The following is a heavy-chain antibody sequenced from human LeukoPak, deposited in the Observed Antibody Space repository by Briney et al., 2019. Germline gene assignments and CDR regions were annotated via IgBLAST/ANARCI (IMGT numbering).Heavy chain of an antibody. V-gene: IGHV4-34*01. Sequence: PSETLSLTCAVYGGSFSGYYWSWIRQPPGKGLEWIGEINHSGSTNYNPSLKSRVTISVDTSKNQFSLKLSSVTAADTAVYYCARRTEKQQLGFDYWGQGTLVTVSS. J-gene: IGHJ4*02. CDR1: GGSFSGYY. CDR3: ARRTEKQQLGFDY. D-gene: IGHD6-13*01. CDR2: INHSGST.